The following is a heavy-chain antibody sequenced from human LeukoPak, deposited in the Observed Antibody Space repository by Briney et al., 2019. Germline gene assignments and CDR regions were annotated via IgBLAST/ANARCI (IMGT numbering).Heavy chain of an antibody. CDR1: GFTFSDYC. CDR2: ISRSRTTM. D-gene: IGHD3-10*01. CDR3: ARVVHYGSGPAVG. V-gene: IGHV3-48*04. J-gene: IGHJ4*02. Sequence: QPGGSLRLSCAASGFTFSDYCMNWVRQAPGKGLEWVSYISRSRTTMFYADSVKGRFTISGDNAKNSVHLQMNSLRAEDTAVYYCARVVHYGSGPAVGWGQGTLVTVSS.